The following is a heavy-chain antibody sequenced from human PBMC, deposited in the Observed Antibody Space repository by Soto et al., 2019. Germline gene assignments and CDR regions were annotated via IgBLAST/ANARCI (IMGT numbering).Heavy chain of an antibody. CDR3: ATKGSSSWYEAYYYYYYMDV. CDR2: MNPNSGNT. Sequence: ASVKVSCKASGYTFTSYDINWVRQATGQGLEWMGWMNPNSGNTGYAQKFQGRVTMTRNTSISTAYMELSNLRSEDTAVYYCATKGSSSWYEAYYYYYYMDVWGKGTTVTVSS. V-gene: IGHV1-8*01. J-gene: IGHJ6*03. CDR1: GYTFTSYD. D-gene: IGHD6-13*01.